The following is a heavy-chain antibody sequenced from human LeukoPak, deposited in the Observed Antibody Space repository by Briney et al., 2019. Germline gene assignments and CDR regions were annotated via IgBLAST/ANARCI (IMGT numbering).Heavy chain of an antibody. CDR3: ARTSSGTYPFDY. CDR2: INSDGSST. D-gene: IGHD1-26*01. Sequence: GGSLRLSCAAPGFTFSSYWMHWVRQVPGKGLVWVSRINSDGSSTSYAGSVKGRFTISRDNTKNTVYLQMNSLRAEDTAVYYCARTSSGTYPFDYWGQGTLVTVSS. V-gene: IGHV3-74*01. CDR1: GFTFSSYW. J-gene: IGHJ4*02.